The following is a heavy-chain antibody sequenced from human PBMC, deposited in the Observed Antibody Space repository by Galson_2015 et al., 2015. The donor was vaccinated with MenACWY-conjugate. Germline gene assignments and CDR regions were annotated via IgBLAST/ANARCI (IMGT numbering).Heavy chain of an antibody. J-gene: IGHJ5*02. CDR2: ISSTGSYI. D-gene: IGHD6-6*01. CDR1: GFTFSNYN. Sequence: SLRLSCAASGFTFSNYNMNWVRQTPGKGLEWVSCISSTGSYIYYADSLKGRFTISRDNAKNSLYLQMSSLTSEDTAVYYCAKGTTASRPNWFDPWGQGTLVTVSS. CDR3: AKGTTASRPNWFDP. V-gene: IGHV3-21*01.